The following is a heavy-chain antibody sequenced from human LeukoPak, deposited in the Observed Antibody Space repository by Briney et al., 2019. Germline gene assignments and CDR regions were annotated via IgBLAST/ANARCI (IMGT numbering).Heavy chain of an antibody. D-gene: IGHD6-13*01. CDR2: ISSDGSST. CDR3: GRGGKVEQLVLAR. J-gene: IGHJ4*02. CDR1: GFTLSNYW. V-gene: IGHV3-74*01. Sequence: GGSQRHSCPACGFTLSNYWMHWVRQAPGKGLVWVSRISSDGSSTTYADSVKGRFTISRDNAKNTLYLQMNSLRAEDTAVYYCGRGGKVEQLVLARWGQGSLVTVSS.